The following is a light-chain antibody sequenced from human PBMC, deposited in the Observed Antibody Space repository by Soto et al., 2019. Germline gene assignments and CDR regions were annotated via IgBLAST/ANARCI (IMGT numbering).Light chain of an antibody. V-gene: IGLV8-61*01. Sequence: QTVVTQEPSFSASPGRTVTLTCGLSSGSVSTSYYPSWYQQTPGQAPRTLIYSTNTRSSGVPDRFSGSILGNKAALTITGAQADDESDYYCVLYMGSGIWVFGGGTKVTVL. CDR1: SGSVSTSYY. CDR2: STN. CDR3: VLYMGSGIWV. J-gene: IGLJ3*02.